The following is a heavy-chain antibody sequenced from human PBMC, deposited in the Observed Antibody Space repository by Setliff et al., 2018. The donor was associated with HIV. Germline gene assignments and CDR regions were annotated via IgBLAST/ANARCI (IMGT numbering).Heavy chain of an antibody. Sequence: SETLSLTCTVDSESFTNYYWSWIRQPPGKGLEWIGEIDHGGSTRYNPSLKSRITMSVDTSKNQLSLSLTSVTAADTAVYYCARVRLTMIMTVDYFDQWGQGTLVTVSS. CDR3: ARVRLTMIMTVDYFDQ. CDR2: IDHGGST. D-gene: IGHD3-22*01. CDR1: SESFTNYY. J-gene: IGHJ4*02. V-gene: IGHV4-34*10.